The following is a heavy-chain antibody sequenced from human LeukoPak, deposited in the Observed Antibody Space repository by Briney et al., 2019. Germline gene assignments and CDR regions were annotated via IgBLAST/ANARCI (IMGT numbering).Heavy chain of an antibody. CDR2: ISSNGGST. J-gene: IGHJ4*02. CDR3: ASPYSGYDYNFDH. Sequence: GGSLRLSCSASGFTFSSYAMHWVRQAPGKGLEYVSSISSNGGSTYYADSVKGRFTISRDNSKNTLFLQMSSLRTEDTAVYYCASPYSGYDYNFDHWGQGTLVT. CDR1: GFTFSSYA. V-gene: IGHV3-64D*06. D-gene: IGHD5-12*01.